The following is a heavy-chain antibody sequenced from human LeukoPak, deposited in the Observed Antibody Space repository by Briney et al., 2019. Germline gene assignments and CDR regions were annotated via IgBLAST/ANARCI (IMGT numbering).Heavy chain of an antibody. Sequence: ASVKVSCKASGYTFTSYDINWVRQATGQGLEWMGWMNPNSGNTGCAQKFQGRVTITRNTSISTAYMELSSLRSEDTAVYYCARGVLRFLEWPPGASYYMDVWGKGTTVTVSS. D-gene: IGHD3-3*01. CDR2: MNPNSGNT. V-gene: IGHV1-8*03. CDR1: GYTFTSYD. J-gene: IGHJ6*03. CDR3: ARGVLRFLEWPPGASYYMDV.